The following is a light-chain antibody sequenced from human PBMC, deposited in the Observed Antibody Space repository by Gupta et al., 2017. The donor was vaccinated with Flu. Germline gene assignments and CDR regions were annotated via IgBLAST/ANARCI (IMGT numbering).Light chain of an antibody. CDR2: ENS. CDR1: RSNIGAGYD. J-gene: IGLJ2*01. V-gene: IGLV1-40*01. CDR3: QCYDTSLRVL. Sequence: QSVLTQPPSVSGAPGQGVTISCTGGRSNIGAGYDVHWYQQFPGTAPKLIIFENSNRPSGVPDRCSGSKSGSSASLAITGLQAEDEAEDFCQCYDTSLRVLFGGGTRLTVL.